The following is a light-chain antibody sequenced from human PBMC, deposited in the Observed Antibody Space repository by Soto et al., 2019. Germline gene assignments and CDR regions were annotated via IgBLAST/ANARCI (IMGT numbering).Light chain of an antibody. CDR1: SSNIGAGYV. J-gene: IGLJ1*01. CDR3: LSYDSSLSGYV. Sequence: QSVLTQPPSVSGAPGQRVTISCTGSSSNIGAGYVVHWYQQLPGTAPKLLIYGNINRPSGVLDRFSRSKSDTSASLAITGLQAEDEADYYCLSYDSSLSGYVFGTGTKLTVL. V-gene: IGLV1-40*01. CDR2: GNI.